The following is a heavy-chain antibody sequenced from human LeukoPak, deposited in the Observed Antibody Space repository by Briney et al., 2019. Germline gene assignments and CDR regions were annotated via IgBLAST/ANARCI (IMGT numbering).Heavy chain of an antibody. CDR1: GYSISSGYY. CDR2: ISHSGST. Sequence: SSETLSLTCTVSGYSISSGYYWGWIRQPPGKGLEWIGSISHSGSTYYNPSLKSRVTISVDTSKNQFSLKLNSVTAADTAVYYCASFYCSGGSCYQYYSYYYMDVWGKGTTVTISS. V-gene: IGHV4-38-2*02. D-gene: IGHD2-15*01. CDR3: ASFYCSGGSCYQYYSYYYMDV. J-gene: IGHJ6*03.